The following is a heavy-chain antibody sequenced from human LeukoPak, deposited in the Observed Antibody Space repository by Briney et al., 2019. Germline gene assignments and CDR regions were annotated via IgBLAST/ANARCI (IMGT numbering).Heavy chain of an antibody. CDR2: IYTSGST. CDR1: GGSISSYY. Sequence: SETLSLTCTVSGGSISSYYWSWIRQPAGKGLEWIGRIYTSGSTNYNPSLKSRVTMSVDTSKNQFSLELSSVTAADTAVYYCARDPVAGTSFDYWGQGTLVTVSS. CDR3: ARDPVAGTSFDY. J-gene: IGHJ4*02. V-gene: IGHV4-4*07. D-gene: IGHD6-19*01.